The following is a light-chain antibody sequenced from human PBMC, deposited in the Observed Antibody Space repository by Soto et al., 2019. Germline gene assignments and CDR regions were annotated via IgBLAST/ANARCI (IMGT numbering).Light chain of an antibody. CDR1: NIGSKN. CDR3: QVWDSDVLHHV. J-gene: IGLJ1*01. CDR2: DDD. Sequence: SYELAQSPSVSVAPGQTARITCGGNNIGSKNVHWFQQRPGQAPVLVVFDDDDRPSGIPDRFSGSNSGSTATLTISRVEAGDEADYYCQVWDSDVLHHVFGTGTKVTVL. V-gene: IGLV3-21*02.